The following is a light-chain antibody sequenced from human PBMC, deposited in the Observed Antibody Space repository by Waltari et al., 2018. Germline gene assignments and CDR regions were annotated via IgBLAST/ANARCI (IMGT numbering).Light chain of an antibody. J-gene: IGKJ1*01. V-gene: IGKV3-20*01. Sequence: EIVLTQSPGTLFLSPGEGATLSCRASQSVSRTLAWYQQKPAQAPRLLIYGTSRRATGIPDRFSGSGSGTDFSLTISRLEPDDSAVYFCQHYVSLPATFGQGTKVEIK. CDR3: QHYVSLPAT. CDR2: GTS. CDR1: QSVSRT.